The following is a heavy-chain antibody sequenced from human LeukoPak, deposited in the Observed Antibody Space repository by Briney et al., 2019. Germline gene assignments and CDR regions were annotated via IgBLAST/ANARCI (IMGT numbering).Heavy chain of an antibody. Sequence: PSETLSLTCTVSGGSISSGGYYWSWIRQPPGKGLEWIGYIYHSGSTNYNPSLTSRVTISVDTSKNQFSLKLSSVTAADTAVYYCARGPRRYDILTGSTLYYGMDVWGQGTTVTVSS. CDR3: ARGPRRYDILTGSTLYYGMDV. CDR2: IYHSGST. J-gene: IGHJ6*02. CDR1: GGSISSGGYY. D-gene: IGHD3-9*01. V-gene: IGHV4-30-2*01.